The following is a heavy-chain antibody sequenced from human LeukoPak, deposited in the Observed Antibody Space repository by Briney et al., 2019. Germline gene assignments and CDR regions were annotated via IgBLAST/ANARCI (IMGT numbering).Heavy chain of an antibody. V-gene: IGHV1-18*04. CDR2: ISAYNGNT. D-gene: IGHD2-15*01. CDR1: GYTFTSYG. CDR3: ASDVGGGYCSGGSCYPGANWFDP. Sequence: ASVKVSCKASGYTFTSYGISWVRQAPGQGLEWMGWISAYNGNTNYAQKLQGRVTMTTDTSTSTAYMELRSLRSDDTAVYYCASDVGGGYCSGGSCYPGANWFDPWGQGTLVTVSS. J-gene: IGHJ5*02.